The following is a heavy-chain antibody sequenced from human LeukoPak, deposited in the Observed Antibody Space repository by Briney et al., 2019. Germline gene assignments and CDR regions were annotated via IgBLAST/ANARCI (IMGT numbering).Heavy chain of an antibody. CDR3: AGELVREAFDI. D-gene: IGHD6-13*01. CDR1: GGSISSYY. J-gene: IGHJ3*02. CDR2: IYYSGST. Sequence: SETLSLICTVSGGSISSYYWSWIRQPPGKGLEWIGYIYYSGSTNYNPSLKSRVTISVDTSKNQFSLKLSSVTAADTAVYYCAGELVREAFDIWGQGTMVTVSS. V-gene: IGHV4-59*12.